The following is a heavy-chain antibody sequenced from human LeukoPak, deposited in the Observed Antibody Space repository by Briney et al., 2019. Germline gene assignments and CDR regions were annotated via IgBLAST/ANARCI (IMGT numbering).Heavy chain of an antibody. CDR3: AKVLGTRVNSYFDY. CDR2: INSDGSST. CDR1: GFTFSSYW. V-gene: IGHV3-74*01. D-gene: IGHD3-16*01. Sequence: GGSLRLSCAASGFTFSSYWMHWVRQAPGKGLVWVSRINSDGSSTSYADSVKGRFTISRDNAKNTLYLQMNSLRAEDTALYFCAKVLGTRVNSYFDYWGQGTLVTVSS. J-gene: IGHJ4*02.